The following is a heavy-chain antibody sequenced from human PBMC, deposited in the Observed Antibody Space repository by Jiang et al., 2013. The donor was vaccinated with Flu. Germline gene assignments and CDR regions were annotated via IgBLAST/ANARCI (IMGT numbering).Heavy chain of an antibody. V-gene: IGHV3-30*04. Sequence: EWVAVISYDGSNKYYADSVKGRFTISRDNSKNTLYLQMNSLRAEDTAVYYCARAKTPPYYYYGMDVWGQGTTVTVSS. CDR3: ARAKTPPYYYYGMDV. J-gene: IGHJ6*02. CDR2: ISYDGSNK.